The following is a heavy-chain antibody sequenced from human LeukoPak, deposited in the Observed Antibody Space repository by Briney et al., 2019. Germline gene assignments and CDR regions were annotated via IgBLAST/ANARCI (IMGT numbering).Heavy chain of an antibody. J-gene: IGHJ4*02. CDR2: IYYSGST. Sequence: PSETLSLTCTVSGGSISSYYWSWIRQPPGKGLEWIGYIYYSGSTNYNPSLKSRVTISVDTSKNQFSLKLSSVTAADTAVYYCAAQERQQLNFDYWGQGTLATVSS. V-gene: IGHV4-59*01. CDR1: GGSISSYY. CDR3: AAQERQQLNFDY. D-gene: IGHD6-13*01.